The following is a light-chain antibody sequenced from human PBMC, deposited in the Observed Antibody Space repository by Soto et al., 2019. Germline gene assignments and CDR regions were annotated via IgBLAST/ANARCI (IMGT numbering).Light chain of an antibody. CDR1: SSNIGSSY. Sequence: QSVLTQPPSASGTPGQRVTISCSGSSSNIGSSYVHWYQQLPGTAPKLLIYSNGLRPSGVPGRFSGSKSGTSASLAISGLRSEDEADYYCAAWDASLSGWVFGGRAKATVL. CDR2: SNG. V-gene: IGLV1-47*02. J-gene: IGLJ3*02. CDR3: AAWDASLSGWV.